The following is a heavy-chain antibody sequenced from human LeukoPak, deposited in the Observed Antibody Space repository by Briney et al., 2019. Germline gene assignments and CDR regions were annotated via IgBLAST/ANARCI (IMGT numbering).Heavy chain of an antibody. Sequence: SETLSLTCTVSGGSISSYYWSWIRQPPGKGLEWIGYIYYSGSTNYNPSLKSRVTISVDTSKNQFSLKLNSVTAADTAVYYCARLRSLGDSSSNYFYMDVWGKGTTVTVSS. CDR1: GGSISSYY. V-gene: IGHV4-59*01. CDR3: ARLRSLGDSSSNYFYMDV. D-gene: IGHD6-13*01. J-gene: IGHJ6*03. CDR2: IYYSGST.